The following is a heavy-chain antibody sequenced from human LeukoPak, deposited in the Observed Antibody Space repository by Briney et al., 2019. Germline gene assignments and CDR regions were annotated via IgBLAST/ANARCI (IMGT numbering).Heavy chain of an antibody. CDR1: GFTFSSYG. D-gene: IGHD5-18*01. J-gene: IGHJ4*02. CDR3: AKDLQGYGVDY. Sequence: GGSLRLSCAASGFTFSSYGMHWVRQAPGKGLEWVAVISYDGSNKYYADSVKGRFTISRDNSKNTLYLQMNSLRAEGTAVYYCAKDLQGYGVDYWGQGTLVTVSS. CDR2: ISYDGSNK. V-gene: IGHV3-30*18.